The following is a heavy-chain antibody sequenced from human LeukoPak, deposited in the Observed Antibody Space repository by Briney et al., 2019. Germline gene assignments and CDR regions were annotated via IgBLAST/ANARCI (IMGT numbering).Heavy chain of an antibody. CDR1: GYTFTSYG. CDR3: AREGFCSGTNCPAVY. J-gene: IGHJ4*02. V-gene: IGHV1-46*01. CDR2: INPNSGGT. Sequence: ASEKVSCKASGYTFTSYGISWVRQAPGQGLEWMGIINPNSGGTTYAQKFQGRVTLTGDTSASTVFMELGSLTSEDTAVYYCAREGFCSGTNCPAVYWGQGTLVTVSS. D-gene: IGHD2-2*01.